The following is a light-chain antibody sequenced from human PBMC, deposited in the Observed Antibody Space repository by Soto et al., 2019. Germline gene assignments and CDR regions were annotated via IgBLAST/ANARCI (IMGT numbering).Light chain of an antibody. CDR1: RSFGSN. CDR2: GAS. CDR3: QQYNNWPST. Sequence: EIVMTQSPATLSVSPGERATLSCRASRSFGSNLAWYQQKPGQAPRLLIYGASTRATDIPARFSGSGSGTEFTLTISSLQSEDFALYYCQQYNNWPSTFGPGTKVDVK. J-gene: IGKJ3*01. V-gene: IGKV3-15*01.